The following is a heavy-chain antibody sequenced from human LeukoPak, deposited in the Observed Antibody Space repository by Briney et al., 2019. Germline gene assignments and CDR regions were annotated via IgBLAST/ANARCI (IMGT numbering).Heavy chain of an antibody. CDR3: ASGQLVDWFDP. D-gene: IGHD6-6*01. Sequence: SVKVSCKASGYTFTSYGISWVRQAPGQGLEWMGGIIPIFGTANYAQKFQGRVTITADESTSTAYMELSSLRSEDTAVYYCASGQLVDWFDPWGQGTLVTVSS. CDR2: IIPIFGTA. J-gene: IGHJ5*02. V-gene: IGHV1-69*13. CDR1: GYTFTSYG.